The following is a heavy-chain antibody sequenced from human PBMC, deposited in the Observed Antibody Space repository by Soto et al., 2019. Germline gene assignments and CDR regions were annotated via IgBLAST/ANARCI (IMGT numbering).Heavy chain of an antibody. CDR2: ISSSSSYI. D-gene: IGHD6-19*01. CDR3: ARESVAGTGMIYYYYYYGMDV. V-gene: IGHV3-21*01. CDR1: GFTFSSYS. Sequence: GGSLRLSCAASGFTFSSYSMNWVRQAPGKGLEWVSSISSSSSYIYYADSVKGRFTISRDNAKNSLYLQMNSLRAEDTAVYYCARESVAGTGMIYYYYYYGMDVWGQGTTVTVSS. J-gene: IGHJ6*02.